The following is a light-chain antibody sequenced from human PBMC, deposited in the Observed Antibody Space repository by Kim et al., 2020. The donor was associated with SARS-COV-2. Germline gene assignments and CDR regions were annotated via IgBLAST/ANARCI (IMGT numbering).Light chain of an antibody. CDR3: SSFTGSSTLL. J-gene: IGLJ2*01. V-gene: IGLV2-14*03. CDR1: SGDVGGYNY. CDR2: DVS. Sequence: QSALTQPASVSGSPGQSITISCTGTSGDVGGYNYVSWYQQHPGKAPKLMIYDVSNRPSGVSNRFSGSKSGNTASLTISGLQAEDEADYYCSSFTGSSTLLFGGGTQLTVL.